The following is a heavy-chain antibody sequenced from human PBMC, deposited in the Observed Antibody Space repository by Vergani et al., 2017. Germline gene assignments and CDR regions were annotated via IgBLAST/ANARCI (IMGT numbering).Heavy chain of an antibody. J-gene: IGHJ1*01. D-gene: IGHD6-19*01. Sequence: EVQLLESGGGLVQPGGSLRLSCAASGFTFSSYSMNWVRQAPGKGLEWVSSISSSSSYIYYADSVKGRFTISRDNAKNSLYLQMNSLRAEDTAVYYCARDKGNMGAVAARYFQHWGQGTLVTVSS. CDR2: ISSSSSYI. CDR1: GFTFSSYS. V-gene: IGHV3-21*01. CDR3: ARDKGNMGAVAARYFQH.